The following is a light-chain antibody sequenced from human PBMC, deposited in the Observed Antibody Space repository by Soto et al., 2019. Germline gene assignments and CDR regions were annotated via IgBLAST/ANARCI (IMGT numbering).Light chain of an antibody. Sequence: LSRQSPSTLCSPPGPIATFCCRASQSVSRRLAWYQQRPGQSPRLLISGASMRASGVPVRFIGSGSGTDFTLTITRLEPEDFAVYYCQQYGGSPITFGLGTRLEIK. V-gene: IGKV3-20*01. CDR1: QSVSRR. J-gene: IGKJ5*01. CDR3: QQYGGSPIT. CDR2: GAS.